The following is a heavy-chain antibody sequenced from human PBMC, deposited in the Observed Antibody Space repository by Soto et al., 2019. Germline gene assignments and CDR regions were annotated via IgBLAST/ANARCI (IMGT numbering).Heavy chain of an antibody. CDR2: ISAYNGNT. CDR3: ARDRGSAIAARYDP. Sequence: VASVKVSCKASGYTFTSYGISWVRQAPGQGLEWMGWISAYNGNTNYAQKLQGRGTMTTDTSTSTAYMELRSLRSDDTAVYYCARDRGSAIAARYDPWGQGTLVTVSS. J-gene: IGHJ5*02. CDR1: GYTFTSYG. D-gene: IGHD6-13*01. V-gene: IGHV1-18*01.